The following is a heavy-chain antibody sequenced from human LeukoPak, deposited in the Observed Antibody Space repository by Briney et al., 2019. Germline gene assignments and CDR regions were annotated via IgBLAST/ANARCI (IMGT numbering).Heavy chain of an antibody. V-gene: IGHV3-48*01. CDR2: ISGRSSTI. CDR1: AFTFSDYS. D-gene: IGHD1-26*01. J-gene: IGHJ4*02. Sequence: GGSLRLSCAASAFTFSDYSMNWVRQAPGKGLEWISYISGRSSTIYYAHSVKGRFTISRDNAKNSMYLQMNSLRAEDTAVYYCARDRIKSGSYYFDYWGQGTLVTVSS. CDR3: ARDRIKSGSYYFDY.